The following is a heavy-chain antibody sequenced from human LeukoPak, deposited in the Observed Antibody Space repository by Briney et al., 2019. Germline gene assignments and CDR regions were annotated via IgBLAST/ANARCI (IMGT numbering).Heavy chain of an antibody. D-gene: IGHD3-16*02. Sequence: SETLSPTCAVYGGSFSGYYWSWIRQPPGKGLEWIGEINHSGSTNYNPSLKSRVTISVDTSKNQFSLKLSSVTAADTVVYYCARVRSYRLVWAFDIWGQGTMVTVSS. V-gene: IGHV4-34*01. CDR2: INHSGST. CDR1: GGSFSGYY. CDR3: ARVRSYRLVWAFDI. J-gene: IGHJ3*02.